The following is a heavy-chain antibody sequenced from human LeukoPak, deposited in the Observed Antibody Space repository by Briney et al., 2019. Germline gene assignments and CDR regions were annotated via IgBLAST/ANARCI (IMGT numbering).Heavy chain of an antibody. Sequence: GGSLRLSCAASGFTFSSSNMNWVRQAPGKGLEWVSSISSSSSYIYYADSVKGRFTISRDNAKNSLFLQMNSLRAEDTAVYYCARVLRYCSGGNCYSGGLGYMDVWGKGTTVTISS. J-gene: IGHJ6*03. CDR3: ARVLRYCSGGNCYSGGLGYMDV. V-gene: IGHV3-21*04. CDR2: ISSSSSYI. D-gene: IGHD2-15*01. CDR1: GFTFSSSN.